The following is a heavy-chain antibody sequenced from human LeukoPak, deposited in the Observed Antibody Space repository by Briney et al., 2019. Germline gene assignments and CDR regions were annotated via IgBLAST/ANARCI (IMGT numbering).Heavy chain of an antibody. J-gene: IGHJ4*02. V-gene: IGHV4-39*01. Sequence: ASETLSLTCTVSGGSISSSSYYWGWIRQPPGKGLEWIGSIYYSGSTYYNPSLKSRVTISVDTSKNQFSLKLTSVTAADTAVYYCARQDLAGRFFDYWGQGTLVTVSS. CDR3: ARQDLAGRFFDY. CDR2: IYYSGST. D-gene: IGHD3-10*01. CDR1: GGSISSSSYY.